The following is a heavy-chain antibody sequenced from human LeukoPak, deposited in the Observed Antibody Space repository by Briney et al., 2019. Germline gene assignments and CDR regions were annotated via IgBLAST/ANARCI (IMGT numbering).Heavy chain of an antibody. J-gene: IGHJ5*02. CDR2: IRDSGET. V-gene: IGHV3-66*03. Sequence: GGSLRLPCAISGFSVSNYYMSWVRQAPGKGLEWVSLIRDSGETFYADSVKGRFTISRDNSKNTMYLQMNWLRVEDTAVYFCARDRAATQDWVEFDPWGQGTLVTVSS. CDR3: ARDRAATQDWVEFDP. D-gene: IGHD2-15*01. CDR1: GFSVSNYY.